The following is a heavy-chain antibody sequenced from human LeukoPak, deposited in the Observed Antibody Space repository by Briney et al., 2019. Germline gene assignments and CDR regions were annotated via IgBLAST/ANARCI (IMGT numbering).Heavy chain of an antibody. D-gene: IGHD2-2*01. CDR3: ALSSIHKDYCFGMDV. CDR1: GFTFSSYA. Sequence: GGSLRLSCAASGFTFSSYAMSWVRQAPGKGLEWLSYITNRGDTVFYADSVKGRFTVSRDNAKRSLYLQIESLRDDDTAVYHCALSSIHKDYCFGMDVWGQGTTVTVSS. CDR2: ITNRGDTV. V-gene: IGHV3-48*02. J-gene: IGHJ6*02.